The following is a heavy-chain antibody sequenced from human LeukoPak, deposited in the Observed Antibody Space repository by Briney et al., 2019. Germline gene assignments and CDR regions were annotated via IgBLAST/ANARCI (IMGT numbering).Heavy chain of an antibody. Sequence: GGSLRLSCAASGFTFSSYSMTWVRQAPGKGLEWVSSISSSSSYIYYADSVKGRFTISRDNAKNSLYLQMNSLRAEDTAVYYCARVPQQQLVHGMDVWGQGTTVTVSS. CDR3: ARVPQQQLVHGMDV. CDR1: GFTFSSYS. CDR2: ISSSSSYI. V-gene: IGHV3-21*01. J-gene: IGHJ6*02. D-gene: IGHD6-13*01.